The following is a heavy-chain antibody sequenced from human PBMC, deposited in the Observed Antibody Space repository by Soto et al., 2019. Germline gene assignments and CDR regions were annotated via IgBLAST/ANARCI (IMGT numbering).Heavy chain of an antibody. Sequence: QVELVESGGGVVQPGRSLRLSCAASGFSFSTYGIHWVRQAPGKGLEWVAVIWYDTTKKYYAESVKGRFTISRDSSTNTVYLQMNGLRVEETGVYYCARAGSGHSNYWDVWGHGTAVIVSS. CDR1: GFSFSTYG. V-gene: IGHV3-33*01. CDR3: ARAGSGHSNYWDV. CDR2: IWYDTTKK. J-gene: IGHJ6*02. D-gene: IGHD4-4*01.